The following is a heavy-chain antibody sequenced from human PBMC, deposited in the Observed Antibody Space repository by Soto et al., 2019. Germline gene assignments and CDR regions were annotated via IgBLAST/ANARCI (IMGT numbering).Heavy chain of an antibody. J-gene: IGHJ6*02. V-gene: IGHV1-69*01. CDR2: IVPMFGPA. Sequence: QLQLVQSGAEVKKPGSSVKVSCKASGGPFRSFAISWVRQAPGQGLEWMGGIVPMFGPATYAQKFQGRVTITADESTSTAYMELSSLRSEDTAVYYCAARHCSTTSCYYDMDVSGQGTTVTVSS. CDR1: GGPFRSFA. D-gene: IGHD2-2*01. CDR3: AARHCSTTSCYYDMDV.